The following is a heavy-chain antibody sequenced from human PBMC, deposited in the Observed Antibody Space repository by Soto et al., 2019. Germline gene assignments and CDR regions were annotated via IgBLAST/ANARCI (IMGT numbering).Heavy chain of an antibody. CDR3: ARDKGDHYDFWSGPYYYYGMDV. D-gene: IGHD3-3*01. J-gene: IGHJ6*02. V-gene: IGHV4-4*07. Sequence: ISLTCTVSGGSISSYYWSWIRQPAGKGLEWIGRIYTSGSTNYNPSLKSRVTMSVDTSKNQFSLKLSSVTAADTAVYYCARDKGDHYDFWSGPYYYYGMDVWGQGTTVTVS. CDR2: IYTSGST. CDR1: GGSISSYY.